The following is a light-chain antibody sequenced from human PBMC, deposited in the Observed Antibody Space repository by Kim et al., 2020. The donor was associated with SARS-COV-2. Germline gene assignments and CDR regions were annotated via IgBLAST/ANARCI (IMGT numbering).Light chain of an antibody. CDR2: RNT. V-gene: IGLV1-47*01. CDR1: NSNIGNNY. J-gene: IGLJ3*02. CDR3: ATWDDSLSGWV. Sequence: ELTQPPSASGTPGQRVTISCSGSNSNIGNNYVYWYHHLPGTAPKLLIYRNTQRPSGVPDRFSGSKFGTSASLAISGLRSEDEADYYCATWDDSLSGWVFGGGTQLTVL.